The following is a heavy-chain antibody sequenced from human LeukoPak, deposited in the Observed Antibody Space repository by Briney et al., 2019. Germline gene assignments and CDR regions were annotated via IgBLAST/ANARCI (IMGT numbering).Heavy chain of an antibody. CDR3: AKDPYSSGPDV. D-gene: IGHD6-19*01. CDR1: GFTFSSYG. Sequence: PGGSLRLSCAASGFTFSSYGMHWVRQAPGKGLEWVAVIWYDGSNKYYADSVKGRFTISRDNSKNTLYLQMNSLRAEDTAVYYCAKDPYSSGPDVWGQGTTVTVSS. J-gene: IGHJ6*02. V-gene: IGHV3-33*06. CDR2: IWYDGSNK.